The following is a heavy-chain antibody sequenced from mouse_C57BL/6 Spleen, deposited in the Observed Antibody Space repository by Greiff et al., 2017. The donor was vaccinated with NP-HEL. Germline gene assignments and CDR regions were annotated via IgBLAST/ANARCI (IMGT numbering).Heavy chain of an antibody. J-gene: IGHJ2*01. V-gene: IGHV1-64*01. CDR2: IHPNSGST. D-gene: IGHD3-2*02. CDR1: GYTFTSYW. CDR3: ARQLRLYYFDY. Sequence: QVQLQQPGAELVKPGASVKLSCKASGYTFTSYWMHWVKQRPGQGLEWIGMIHPNSGSTNYNEKFKSKATLTVDKSSSTAYMQLSSLTSEDSAVYYCARQLRLYYFDYWGQGTTLTVSS.